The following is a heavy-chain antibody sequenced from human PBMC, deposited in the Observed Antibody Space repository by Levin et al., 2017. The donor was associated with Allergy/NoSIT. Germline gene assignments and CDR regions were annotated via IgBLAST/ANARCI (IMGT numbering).Heavy chain of an antibody. CDR1: GGTFSSYA. V-gene: IGHV1-69*06. CDR3: ARARFIYCGGDCYPNPQFDY. Sequence: GASVKVSCKASGGTFSSYAISWVRQAPGQGLEWMGGIIPIFGTANYAQKFQGRVTITADKSTSTAYMELSSLRSEDTAVYYCARARFIYCGGDCYPNPQFDYWGQGTLVTVSS. D-gene: IGHD2-21*01. J-gene: IGHJ4*02. CDR2: IIPIFGTA.